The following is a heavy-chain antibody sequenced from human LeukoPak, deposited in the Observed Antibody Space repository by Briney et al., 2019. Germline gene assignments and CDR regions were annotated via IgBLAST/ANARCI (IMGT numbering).Heavy chain of an antibody. CDR1: GYTFTSHY. D-gene: IGHD1-26*01. V-gene: IGHV1-46*01. CDR2: INPSAGGT. CDR3: ARDQVVGTTSFAFDI. J-gene: IGHJ3*02. Sequence: ASVKVSCKASGYTFTSHYMHWVRQAPGQGLEWVGIINPSAGGTNYAQKFQGRVTMTRDTSTSAVYMELSSLRSGDTAVYYCARDQVVGTTSFAFDIWGQGTMVTVSS.